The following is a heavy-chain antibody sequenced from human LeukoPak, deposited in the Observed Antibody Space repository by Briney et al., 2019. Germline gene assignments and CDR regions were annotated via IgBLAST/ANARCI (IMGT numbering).Heavy chain of an antibody. Sequence: PGGSLRLSCAASGFTFSSYGMSWVRQAPGKGLEWVSAISGSGGSTYYADSVKGRFTISRDNSKNTLYLQMNSLRAEDTAVYYCAKDRIVVVVAATRWFDPWGQGTLVTVSS. D-gene: IGHD2-15*01. CDR3: AKDRIVVVVAATRWFDP. CDR1: GFTFSSYG. CDR2: ISGSGGST. J-gene: IGHJ5*02. V-gene: IGHV3-23*01.